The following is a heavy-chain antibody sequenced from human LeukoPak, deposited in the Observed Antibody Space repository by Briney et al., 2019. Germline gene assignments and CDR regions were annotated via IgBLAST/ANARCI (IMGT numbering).Heavy chain of an antibody. CDR3: ARYCSGVSCYSGYDY. V-gene: IGHV3-64*01. CDR2: ISTNGGGT. J-gene: IGHJ4*02. D-gene: IGHD2-15*01. CDR1: GFTFSTYA. Sequence: HPGGSLRLSCAASGFTFSTYAMHWVRQTPGKGLEYVSAISTNGGGTYYANSVKGRFTISRDNSKNTLYLQMGSLRAEDMAVYYCARYCSGVSCYSGYDYWGQGTLVTVSS.